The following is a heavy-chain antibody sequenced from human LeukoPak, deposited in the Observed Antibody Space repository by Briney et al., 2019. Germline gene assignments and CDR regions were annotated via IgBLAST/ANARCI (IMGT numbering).Heavy chain of an antibody. Sequence: GGSLRLSCAASGFTFGSCAMSWVRQAPGKGLEWVSTVSGGGGTTYYADSVKGRFTISRDNSKNTLYLQMNSLRAEDTAVYYCARAGYSGYALGDWGQGTLVTVSS. D-gene: IGHD5-12*01. J-gene: IGHJ4*02. CDR1: GFTFGSCA. CDR3: ARAGYSGYALGD. V-gene: IGHV3-23*01. CDR2: VSGGGGTT.